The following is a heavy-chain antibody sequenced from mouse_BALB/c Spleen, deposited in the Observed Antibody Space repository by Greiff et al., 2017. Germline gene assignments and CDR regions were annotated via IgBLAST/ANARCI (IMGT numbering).Heavy chain of an antibody. J-gene: IGHJ3*01. V-gene: IGHV3-2*02. CDR1: GYSITSDYA. CDR3: ARFDYGYDEGFAY. Sequence: EVQLQESGPGLVKPSQSLSLTCTVTGYSITSDYAWNWIRQFPGNKLEWMGYISYSGSTSYNPSLKSRISITRDTSKNQFFLQLNSVTTEDTATYYCARFDYGYDEGFAYWGQGTLVTVSA. D-gene: IGHD2-2*01. CDR2: ISYSGST.